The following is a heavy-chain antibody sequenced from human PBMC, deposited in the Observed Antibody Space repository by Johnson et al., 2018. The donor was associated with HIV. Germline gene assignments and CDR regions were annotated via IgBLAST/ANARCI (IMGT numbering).Heavy chain of an antibody. CDR3: AKDKSLTPDAIDI. J-gene: IGHJ3*02. Sequence: VQLVESGGGLVQPGRALRLSCAASGFTFDDYAMHWVRQAPGKGLEWVSGTSWNSGSIRYADSVKGLFTISRDNAKNSLYLQMNNLRTEDTAFYYCAKDKSLTPDAIDIWGQGTMVTVSS. V-gene: IGHV3-9*01. CDR1: GFTFDDYA. CDR2: TSWNSGSI.